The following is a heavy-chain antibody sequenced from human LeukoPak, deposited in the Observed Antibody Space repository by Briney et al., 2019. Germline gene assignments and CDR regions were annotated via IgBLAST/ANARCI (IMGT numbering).Heavy chain of an antibody. CDR1: GGSISSGDYY. V-gene: IGHV4-30-4*08. Sequence: PSETLSLTCTVSGGSISSGDYYWSWLRQAPGMGREGIGYIYYSGSTYYKPSLKSRVTISVDTSKNQFSLKLSSVTPADTAVYYCARDGMVGATKYYYYMDAWGKGTTVTVPS. J-gene: IGHJ6*03. D-gene: IGHD1-26*01. CDR2: IYYSGST. CDR3: ARDGMVGATKYYYYMDA.